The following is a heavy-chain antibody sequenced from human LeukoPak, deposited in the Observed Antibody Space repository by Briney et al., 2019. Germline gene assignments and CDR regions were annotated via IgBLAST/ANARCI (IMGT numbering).Heavy chain of an antibody. D-gene: IGHD2-15*01. CDR3: ARDGSGGWSYYFDY. CDR1: GFTFSSYN. Sequence: GGSLRLSCAASGFTFSSYNMNWVRQAPGKGLEWASSISTSSSYKYYADSVKGRFTISRDNAENSLNLQMNSLRAEDTAVYYCARDGSGGWSYYFDYWGQGTLVTVSS. CDR2: ISTSSSYK. V-gene: IGHV3-21*01. J-gene: IGHJ4*02.